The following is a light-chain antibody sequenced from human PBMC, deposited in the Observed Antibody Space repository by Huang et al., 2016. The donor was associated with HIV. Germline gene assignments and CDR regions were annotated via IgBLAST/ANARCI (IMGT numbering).Light chain of an antibody. CDR3: QQYDDWPPYT. CDR1: QRVSIN. V-gene: IGKV3-15*01. J-gene: IGKJ2*01. CDR2: GAS. Sequence: EVVMTQSPATLSVSPGERAPLSCRASQRVSINVAWYQQKPGQAPRLLIYGASTRATGSPARFSGSGAGTEFTLTISGLQSEDYAVYFCQQYDDWPPYTFGQGTKLEIK.